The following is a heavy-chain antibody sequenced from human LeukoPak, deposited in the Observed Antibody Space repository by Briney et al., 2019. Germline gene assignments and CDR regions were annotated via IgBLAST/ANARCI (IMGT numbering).Heavy chain of an antibody. CDR2: INSDGSTT. CDR3: AREPKSGDQSRSFDY. J-gene: IGHJ4*02. V-gene: IGHV3-74*01. D-gene: IGHD1-26*01. CDR1: GFTFGTYW. Sequence: PGGSLRLSCAASGFTFGTYWMHWVRQAPGKGLVWVSGINSDGSTTNYADPVKGRFTISRDNAKNTLYLQMNSLRAEDTAVNYCAREPKSGDQSRSFDYWGQGTLVTVSS.